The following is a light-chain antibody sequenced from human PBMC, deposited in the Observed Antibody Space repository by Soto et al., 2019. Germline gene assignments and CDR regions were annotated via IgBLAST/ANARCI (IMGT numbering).Light chain of an antibody. V-gene: IGKV1-5*03. CDR1: QSISSW. CDR2: KAS. CDR3: QQYGSSSPWT. Sequence: DIQMTQSPSTLSASVGDRVTITCRASQSISSWLAWYQQKPGRAPKILIYKASSLETGIPSRYSGSGSGTEFTLIISSLQPDDFASHYCQQYGSSSPWTFGQGTKVEIK. J-gene: IGKJ1*01.